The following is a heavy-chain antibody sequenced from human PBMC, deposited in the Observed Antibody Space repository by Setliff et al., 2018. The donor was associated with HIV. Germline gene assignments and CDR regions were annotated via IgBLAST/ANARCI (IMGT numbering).Heavy chain of an antibody. Sequence: TSETLSLTCTVSGGSIRRSSSFYWGWVRQPPGKGLEWIGSIYHRGNAYYNPSLKSRVTMSVDTSKNQFSLKLTSLTAADTAVYYCARGAPGGYCGGDCYFQGDYQYYYYMDVWGNGTTVTVSS. V-gene: IGHV4-39*01. CDR2: IYHRGNA. CDR3: ARGAPGGYCGGDCYFQGDYQYYYYMDV. CDR1: GGSIRRSSSFY. J-gene: IGHJ6*03. D-gene: IGHD2-21*02.